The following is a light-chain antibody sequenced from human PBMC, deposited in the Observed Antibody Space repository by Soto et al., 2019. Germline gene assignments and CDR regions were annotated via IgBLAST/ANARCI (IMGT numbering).Light chain of an antibody. Sequence: DIQMTQSPSSLSASLGDRVTITCRASQAISNRVAWYQQKPGKAPKLLINDASSLKSGVPSRFSGSGSGTEFTLTISRLQPEDSATYYCQQYHHYYTFXQGTKVDI. V-gene: IGKV1-5*01. J-gene: IGKJ2*01. CDR2: DAS. CDR1: QAISNR. CDR3: QQYHHYYT.